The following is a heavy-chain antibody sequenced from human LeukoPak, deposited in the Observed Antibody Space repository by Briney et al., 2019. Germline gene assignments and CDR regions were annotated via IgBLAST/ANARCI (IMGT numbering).Heavy chain of an antibody. CDR1: GYTFTSYG. V-gene: IGHV1-18*01. CDR3: ASGAAAGDYYYHGMDV. Sequence: ASVTVSCKASGYTFTSYGISWVRQAPGQGLEWMGWISAYNGDTNYAQKPQGRVTMTTDTSTSTAYMELRSLRSDDTAVYYCASGAAAGDYYYHGMDVWGQGTTVTVSS. D-gene: IGHD6-13*01. CDR2: ISAYNGDT. J-gene: IGHJ6*02.